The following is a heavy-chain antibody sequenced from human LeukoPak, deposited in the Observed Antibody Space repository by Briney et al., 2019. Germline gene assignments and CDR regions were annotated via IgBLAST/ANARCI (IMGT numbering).Heavy chain of an antibody. CDR2: IYPGDSDT. D-gene: IGHD3-10*01. Sequence: GESLKISCKGSGYSFTSYWIGWVRQMPGKGLEWMGIIYPGDSDTRYSPSFQGQVTISADKSISTAYLQWSSLKASDTAMYYCAAYTMVRGVIGAFDIWGQGTMVTVSS. CDR1: GYSFTSYW. CDR3: AAYTMVRGVIGAFDI. V-gene: IGHV5-51*01. J-gene: IGHJ3*02.